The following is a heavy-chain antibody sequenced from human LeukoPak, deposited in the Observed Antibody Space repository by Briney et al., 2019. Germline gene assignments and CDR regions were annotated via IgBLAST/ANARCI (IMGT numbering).Heavy chain of an antibody. Sequence: SETLSLTCTVSGGSISSSSNYWGWIRQPPGKGLEWIGSIYYSGSTYYNPSLKSRVTISVDTSKNQFSLKLSSVTAADTAVYYCARTRIAAAGTLKYYFDYWGQGTLVTVSS. CDR1: GGSISSSSNY. CDR3: ARTRIAAAGTLKYYFDY. CDR2: IYYSGST. J-gene: IGHJ4*02. D-gene: IGHD6-13*01. V-gene: IGHV4-39*01.